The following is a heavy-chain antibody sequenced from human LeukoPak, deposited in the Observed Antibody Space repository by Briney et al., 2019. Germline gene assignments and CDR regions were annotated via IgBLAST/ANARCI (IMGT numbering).Heavy chain of an antibody. Sequence: GGSLRLSCAASGLTFSTSWMHWVRHAPGKGLVWVSRISSDGSYTTYADSVKGRFTISRDNAKNTLYLQMDSLRAEDTAVYYCARALERPLDYWGQGTLVTVSS. J-gene: IGHJ4*02. V-gene: IGHV3-74*01. CDR1: GLTFSTSW. CDR2: ISSDGSYT. CDR3: ARALERPLDY.